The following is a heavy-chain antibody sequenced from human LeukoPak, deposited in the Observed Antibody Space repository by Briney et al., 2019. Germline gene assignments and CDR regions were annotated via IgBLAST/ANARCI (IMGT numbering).Heavy chain of an antibody. J-gene: IGHJ4*02. V-gene: IGHV3-7*01. CDR2: INQNESDR. CDR3: GIDGSD. Sequence: GGSLRLSCAASGFTFSSYWMSWVRQAPGKGLEWVANINQNESDRYYVDSVKGRFTISRDNAKNSLYLQMNSLRGEDTAVYYCGIDGSDWGQGTLVTVSS. D-gene: IGHD1-1*01. CDR1: GFTFSSYW.